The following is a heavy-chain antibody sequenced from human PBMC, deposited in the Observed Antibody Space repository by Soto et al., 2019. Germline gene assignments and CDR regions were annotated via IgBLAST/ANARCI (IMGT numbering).Heavy chain of an antibody. CDR1: GFTFSSYA. Sequence: LILSCAASGFTFSSYAMNWVRQAPGKGLEWVSSISGSGGSTYYADSVKGRFTISRDNSKNTLYLQMNSLRAEDTAVYYCAKDYTGSWYYFDNWGQGTLVTVSS. CDR2: ISGSGGST. V-gene: IGHV3-23*01. J-gene: IGHJ4*02. CDR3: AKDYTGSWYYFDN. D-gene: IGHD6-13*01.